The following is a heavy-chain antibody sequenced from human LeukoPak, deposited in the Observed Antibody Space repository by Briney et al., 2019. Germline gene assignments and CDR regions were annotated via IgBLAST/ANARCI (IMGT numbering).Heavy chain of an antibody. Sequence: ASVKVSCKASGYTFTSYGVSWVRQAPGQGLEWMGWISVYNGNTNYAQKFQDRVTMTTDTSTSTAYMELRSLRSDDTAVYYCARSYYYDSWSQGTLVTVSS. CDR1: GYTFTSYG. CDR2: ISVYNGNT. J-gene: IGHJ4*02. V-gene: IGHV1-18*01. CDR3: ARSYYYDS.